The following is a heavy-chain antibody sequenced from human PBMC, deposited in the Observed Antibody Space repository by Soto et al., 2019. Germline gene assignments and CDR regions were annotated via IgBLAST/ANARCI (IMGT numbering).Heavy chain of an antibody. Sequence: EVQLVESGGGLVKPGGSRSPSCEASGFSFKTTWMAWVRQAPGKGLEWVGRIKSKYAGETTDYADPVKGRFTISRDDSEDTLYLHMDSLETGDTAVYYCSTGSPFSGSVFDHWGQGTLVTVSS. CDR1: GFSFKTTW. CDR3: STGSPFSGSVFDH. V-gene: IGHV3-15*05. D-gene: IGHD1-26*01. CDR2: IKSKYAGETT. J-gene: IGHJ4*02.